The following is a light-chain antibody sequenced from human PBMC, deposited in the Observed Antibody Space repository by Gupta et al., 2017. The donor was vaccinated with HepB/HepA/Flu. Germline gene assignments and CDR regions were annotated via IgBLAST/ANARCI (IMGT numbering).Light chain of an antibody. CDR1: SPNIGAGYD. CDR3: QSYDSSLSGSWV. Sequence: QSVLTQPASVPGAPGQRVTISCTGSSPNIGAGYDVHWYQQLPGTAPKRLTYGNSNRPSGVPDRFSGSKSGTSASLAITGLQAEDEADYYCQSYDSSLSGSWVFGGGTKLTVL. V-gene: IGLV1-40*01. J-gene: IGLJ3*02. CDR2: GNS.